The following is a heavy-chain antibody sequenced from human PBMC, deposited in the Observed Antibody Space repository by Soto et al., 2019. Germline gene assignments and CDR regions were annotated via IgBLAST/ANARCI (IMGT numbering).Heavy chain of an antibody. CDR3: VRGGDCCVSHCYGIDV. J-gene: IGHJ6*02. D-gene: IGHD2-21*01. Sequence: QVHLVQSGAEVKKPGSSVRVSCNPSGDDFSNFGFSWVRQAPGQGLEWLGGITPIFETSNYAPTFRGRLTLTADKSRRTIFMELRKLRYEDTAIYYCVRGGDCCVSHCYGIDVWGQGTTVTVSS. V-gene: IGHV1-69*06. CDR1: GDDFSNFG. CDR2: ITPIFETS.